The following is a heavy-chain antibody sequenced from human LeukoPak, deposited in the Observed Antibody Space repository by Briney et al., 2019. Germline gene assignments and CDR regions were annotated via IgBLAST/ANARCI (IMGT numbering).Heavy chain of an antibody. D-gene: IGHD1-26*01. J-gene: IGHJ4*02. Sequence: GGSLRLSCAASGFAFSGYWMSWVRQAPGKGLEWVANIKQDGSEKYNVDSVKGRFTISRDNAKNSLYLQMNSLRAEDTAVYYCARVRVGAEGKGYFDYWGQGTLVTVSS. V-gene: IGHV3-7*05. CDR1: GFAFSGYW. CDR2: IKQDGSEK. CDR3: ARVRVGAEGKGYFDY.